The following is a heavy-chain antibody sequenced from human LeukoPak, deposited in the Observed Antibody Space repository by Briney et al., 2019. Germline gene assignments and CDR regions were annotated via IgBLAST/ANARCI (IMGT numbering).Heavy chain of an antibody. V-gene: IGHV1-69*01. CDR2: IIPIFGTT. CDR3: ARGGTDYYDSSGYP. D-gene: IGHD3-22*01. J-gene: IGHJ5*02. Sequence: SVKVSCKASGGTFISYAISWVRQAPGQGLEWMGGIIPIFGTTNYAQKFQGRVTITADESTNTAYMELSSLRSDDTAVYYCARGGTDYYDSSGYPWGQGTLVTVSS. CDR1: GGTFISYA.